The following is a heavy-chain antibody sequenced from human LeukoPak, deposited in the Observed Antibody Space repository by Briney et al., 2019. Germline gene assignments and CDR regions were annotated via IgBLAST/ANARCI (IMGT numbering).Heavy chain of an antibody. V-gene: IGHV3-30*18. Sequence: GGSLRLSCAASGFTFSSYGMHWVRQAPGKGLEWVAVIPYDGSNKYYADSVKGRFTISRDNSKNTLYLQMNSLRAEDTAVYYCAKDFFHGYYYDNSGPNWFDPWGQGTLVTVSS. CDR3: AKDFFHGYYYDNSGPNWFDP. CDR2: IPYDGSNK. CDR1: GFTFSSYG. D-gene: IGHD3-22*01. J-gene: IGHJ5*02.